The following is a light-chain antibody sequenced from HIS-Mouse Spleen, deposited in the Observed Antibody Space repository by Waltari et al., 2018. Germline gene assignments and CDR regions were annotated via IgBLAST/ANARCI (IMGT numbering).Light chain of an antibody. CDR1: ALPKKY. CDR2: EDS. CDR3: YSTDSSGNHRV. J-gene: IGLJ2*01. Sequence: SYELTQPPSVSVSPGQTARITCSGDALPKKYAYWYQQKSGQAPVLVLYEDSKRPSGSPDGFAGSSSGTMATLTISGAQVEDEADYYCYSTDSSGNHRVFGGGTKLTVL. V-gene: IGLV3-10*01.